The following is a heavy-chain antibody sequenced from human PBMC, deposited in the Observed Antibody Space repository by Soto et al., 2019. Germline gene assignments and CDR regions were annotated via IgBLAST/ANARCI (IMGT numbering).Heavy chain of an antibody. Sequence: EVQLVECGGGLVQPGGSLRLSCAASGFIFSSYWMHWVRQAPGKGLVWVSRINSDGSSTSHADSVKGRFSISRDNAKNTVYLQRDGVRAEDRGVYYCGRGGGAAAGTGYWGQGTLVTVTS. CDR3: GRGGGAAAGTGY. J-gene: IGHJ4*02. CDR2: INSDGSST. CDR1: GFIFSSYW. V-gene: IGHV3-74*01. D-gene: IGHD6-13*01.